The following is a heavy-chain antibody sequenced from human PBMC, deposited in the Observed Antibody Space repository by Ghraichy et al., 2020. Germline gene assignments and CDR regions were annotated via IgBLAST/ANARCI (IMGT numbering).Heavy chain of an antibody. V-gene: IGHV4-39*01. CDR1: GGSISSSSYY. CDR2: IYYSGST. J-gene: IGHJ6*02. D-gene: IGHD6-13*01. CDR3: ARLSPAAGKTRYYYGMDV. Sequence: SETLSLTCTVSGGSISSSSYYWGWIRQPPGKGLEWIGSIYYSGSTYYNPSLKSRVTISVDTSKNQFSLKLSSVTAADTAVYYCARLSPAAGKTRYYYGMDVWGQGTTVTVSS.